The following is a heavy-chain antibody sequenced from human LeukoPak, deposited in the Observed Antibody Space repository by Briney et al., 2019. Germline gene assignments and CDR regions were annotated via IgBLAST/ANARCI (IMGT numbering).Heavy chain of an antibody. V-gene: IGHV3-7*05. CDR1: GVTVSDNY. D-gene: IGHD3-10*01. Sequence: PGGSLRLSCAASGVTVSDNYMTWVRQTPGKGLEWVANIKPDGSVKYYVDSVKGRFTISRDNAKNSLYLQMNSLRAEDTALYYCARDRGGQWVELLLDSWGQGTLVTVSS. J-gene: IGHJ4*02. CDR3: ARDRGGQWVELLLDS. CDR2: IKPDGSVK.